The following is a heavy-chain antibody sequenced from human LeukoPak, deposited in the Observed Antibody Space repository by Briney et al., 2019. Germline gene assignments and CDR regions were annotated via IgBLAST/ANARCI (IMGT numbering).Heavy chain of an antibody. CDR3: ARDWTLNY. CDR2: VSFDGDNK. J-gene: IGHJ4*02. V-gene: IGHV3-30-3*01. Sequence: GGSLRLSCAASGFTFSNYAMSWVRQAPGKGLEWVAVVSFDGDNKYYADSVKDRFTISRDNSQNTLYLQLNSLRAEDTAVYYCARDWTLNYWGQGTLVTASS. D-gene: IGHD3/OR15-3a*01. CDR1: GFTFSNYA.